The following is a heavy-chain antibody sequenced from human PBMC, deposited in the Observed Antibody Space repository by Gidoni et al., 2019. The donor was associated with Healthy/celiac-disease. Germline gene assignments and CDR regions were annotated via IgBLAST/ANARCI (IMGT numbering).Heavy chain of an antibody. CDR3: AKSSRYSGSYYGDY. CDR1: GFTFSSYA. CDR2: MSGSGGSK. J-gene: IGHJ4*02. V-gene: IGHV3-23*04. D-gene: IGHD1-26*01. Sequence: EVQLVESGGGLVQPGGSLRLSCAASGFTFSSYAMSWVRQAPGKGLEWVSAMSGSGGSKYYADSVKGRFTISRDNSKNTLYLQMNSLRAEDTAVYYCAKSSRYSGSYYGDYWGQGTLVTVSS.